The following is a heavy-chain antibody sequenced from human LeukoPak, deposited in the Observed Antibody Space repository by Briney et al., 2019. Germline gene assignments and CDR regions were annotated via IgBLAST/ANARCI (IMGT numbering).Heavy chain of an antibody. Sequence: GRSLRLPCAASGFTFEDYAMRWVRQAPGKGLEWVSGISWNSENIAYADSVKGRFTISRDNAKNSLYLQMNSLRPDDTAFYYCAKVSVAVAGSFDYWGQGTLVTVSS. CDR3: AKVSVAVAGSFDY. V-gene: IGHV3-9*01. CDR2: ISWNSENI. J-gene: IGHJ4*02. D-gene: IGHD6-19*01. CDR1: GFTFEDYA.